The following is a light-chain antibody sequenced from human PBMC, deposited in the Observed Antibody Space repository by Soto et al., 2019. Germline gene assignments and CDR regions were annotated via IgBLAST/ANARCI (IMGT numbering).Light chain of an antibody. J-gene: IGLJ2*01. Sequence: QSVLTQPASVSGSPGQSITISCTGTSSDVGGYNYVSWYQQHPGTVPKLLIYEVSKRPSGVSNRFSGSKSGNTASLTISGLQAEDEDDYYCSSYVSGNPVLFGGGTKLTVL. CDR1: SSDVGGYNY. CDR3: SSYVSGNPVL. CDR2: EVS. V-gene: IGLV2-14*01.